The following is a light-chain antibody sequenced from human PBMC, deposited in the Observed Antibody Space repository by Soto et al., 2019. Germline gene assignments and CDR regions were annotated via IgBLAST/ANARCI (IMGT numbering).Light chain of an antibody. Sequence: EIEWTHSPGTLSLSPGERATLSSRAGQSVSSSYLAWYQQKPGQTPRLLVYGASTRATGIPARFSGSGSGTEFTLTISSLQSEDFAVYYCQQYNNWPRTFGQGTKVDIK. CDR3: QQYNNWPRT. CDR1: QSVSSSY. CDR2: GAS. J-gene: IGKJ1*01. V-gene: IGKV3-15*01.